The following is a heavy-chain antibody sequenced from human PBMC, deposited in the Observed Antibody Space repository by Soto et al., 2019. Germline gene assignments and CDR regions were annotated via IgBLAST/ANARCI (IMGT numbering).Heavy chain of an antibody. V-gene: IGHV3-30*18. CDR2: ISKDGRNT. CDR3: EKDFTVGDAEYNFQY. Sequence: QVQLVESGGGVVQPGRSLRLSCAASGFTFSAYGMHWIRQAPGKGLEWVAVISKDGRNTYSADSVKGRFTLSRDNARNTLYLQLNSLRPDDTAVYYCEKDFTVGDAEYNFQYCGQGTLVTDSS. J-gene: IGHJ4*02. D-gene: IGHD1-26*01. CDR1: GFTFSAYG.